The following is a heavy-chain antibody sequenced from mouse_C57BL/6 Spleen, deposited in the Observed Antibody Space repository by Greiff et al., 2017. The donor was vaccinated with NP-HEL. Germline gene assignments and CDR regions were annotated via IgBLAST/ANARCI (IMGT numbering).Heavy chain of an antibody. CDR3: ARRGQLRLHYAMDY. J-gene: IGHJ4*01. V-gene: IGHV1-19*01. CDR1: GYTFTDYY. Sequence: EVQLQQSGPVLVKPGASVKMSCKASGYTFTDYYMNWVKQSHGKSLEWIGVINPYNGGTSYNQKFKGKATLTVDKSSGTAYMELNSLTSEDSAVYYCARRGQLRLHYAMDYWGQGTSVTVSS. D-gene: IGHD3-2*02. CDR2: INPYNGGT.